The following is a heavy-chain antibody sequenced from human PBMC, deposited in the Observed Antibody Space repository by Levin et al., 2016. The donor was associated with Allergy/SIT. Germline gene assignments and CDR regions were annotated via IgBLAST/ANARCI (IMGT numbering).Heavy chain of an antibody. D-gene: IGHD1-1*01. CDR2: ISSSSSYT. Sequence: GESLKISCAASGFTFSDYYMSWIRQAPGKGLEWVSYISSSSSYTNYADSVKGRFTISRDNAKNSLYLQMNSLRAEDTAVYYCAIPRNWNDDGAFDIWGQGTMVTVSS. CDR1: GFTFSDYY. V-gene: IGHV3-11*03. CDR3: AIPRNWNDDGAFDI. J-gene: IGHJ3*02.